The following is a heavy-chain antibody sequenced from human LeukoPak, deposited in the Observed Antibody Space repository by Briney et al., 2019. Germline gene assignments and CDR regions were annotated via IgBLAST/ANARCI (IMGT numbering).Heavy chain of an antibody. J-gene: IGHJ4*02. Sequence: ASVKVSFKASGYSFTSYAMHWVRQAPGQRLEWMGWINAGNGNTKYSQKFQGRVAITGDTSARTAYMELSSLRSEDTVVYYCARGGEDSGGFVFDYWGQGTLVTVSS. V-gene: IGHV1-3*01. CDR2: INAGNGNT. CDR3: ARGGEDSGGFVFDY. D-gene: IGHD3-22*01. CDR1: GYSFTSYA.